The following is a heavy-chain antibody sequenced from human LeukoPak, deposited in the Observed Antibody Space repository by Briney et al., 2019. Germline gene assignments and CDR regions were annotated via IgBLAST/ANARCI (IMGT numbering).Heavy chain of an antibody. CDR3: ARDNSVRDEAWWFNP. J-gene: IGHJ5*02. Sequence: GGPVKVSCKAFGYTFTSNYMHWVRQAPGQGPEWMGVISPSGGSTTYAQKFQGRVTLTRDMSTSTDYLELSSLRSEDTAVYYCARDNSVRDEAWWFNPWGQGTLVTVFS. D-gene: IGHD5-24*01. CDR2: ISPSGGST. V-gene: IGHV1-46*01. CDR1: GYTFTSNY.